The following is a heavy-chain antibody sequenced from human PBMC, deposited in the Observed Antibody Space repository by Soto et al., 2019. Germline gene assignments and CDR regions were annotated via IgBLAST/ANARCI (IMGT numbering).Heavy chain of an antibody. V-gene: IGHV3-30-3*01. D-gene: IGHD3-22*01. J-gene: IGHJ4*02. Sequence: GGSLRLSCAASGFTSSSYAMHWVRQAPGKGLEWVAVISYDGSNKYYADSVKGRFTISRDNSKNTLYLQMNSLRAEDTAVYYCASYYDSSGYYRVFDYWGQGTLVTVSS. CDR2: ISYDGSNK. CDR1: GFTSSSYA. CDR3: ASYYDSSGYYRVFDY.